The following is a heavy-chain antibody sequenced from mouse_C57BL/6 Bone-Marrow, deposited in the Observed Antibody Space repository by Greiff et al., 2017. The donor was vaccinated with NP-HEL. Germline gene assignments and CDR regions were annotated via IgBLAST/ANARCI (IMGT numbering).Heavy chain of an antibody. Sequence: VQLQQSVAELVRPGASVKLSCTASGFNIKNTYMHWVKQRPEQGLEWIGRIDPANGNTKYAPKFQGKATITADTSSNTAYLQLSSLTSEDTAIYYCASHCYGSSYGFAYWGQGTLVTVSA. V-gene: IGHV14-3*01. CDR1: GFNIKNTY. J-gene: IGHJ3*01. CDR2: IDPANGNT. D-gene: IGHD1-1*01. CDR3: ASHCYGSSYGFAY.